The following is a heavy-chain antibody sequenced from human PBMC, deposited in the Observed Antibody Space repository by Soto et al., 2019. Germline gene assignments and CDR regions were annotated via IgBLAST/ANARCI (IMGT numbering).Heavy chain of an antibody. D-gene: IGHD5-12*01. Sequence: PGGSLRLSCSASGFTFTDFAMNWVRQAPGKGLEWVSVISATGDTTYNADSVKGRFTISRDNSKNTLYLQMNSLRAEDTAVYYCARESGYDTSDAFDIWGQGTMVTVSS. J-gene: IGHJ3*02. CDR3: ARESGYDTSDAFDI. CDR1: GFTFTDFA. V-gene: IGHV3-23*01. CDR2: ISATGDTT.